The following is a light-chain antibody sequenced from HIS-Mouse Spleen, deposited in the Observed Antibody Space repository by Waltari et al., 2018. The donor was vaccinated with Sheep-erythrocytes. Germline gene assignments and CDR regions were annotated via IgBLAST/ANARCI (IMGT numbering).Light chain of an antibody. CDR2: DVS. J-gene: IGLJ1*01. CDR3: CSYAGSYNHV. Sequence: QSALTQPRPVSGSPGPSVTISCTGTSSDVGGYHYFSWYQQHPGKAPKLMIYDVSKRPSGVPDRFSGSKSGNTASLTISGLQAEDEADYYCCSYAGSYNHVFATGTKVTVL. CDR1: SSDVGGYHY. V-gene: IGLV2-11*01.